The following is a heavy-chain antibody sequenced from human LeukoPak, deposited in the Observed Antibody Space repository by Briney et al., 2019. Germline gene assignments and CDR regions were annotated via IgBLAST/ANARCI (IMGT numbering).Heavy chain of an antibody. J-gene: IGHJ3*01. Sequence: GGSLRLSCAASGFTLSSYSMHWVRQAPGKGMEYVSAIGYGGDTYYADSVKGRFTISRDNSKNTLSLEMGSVRTEDMAEYHWARVGETGTFDLWGQGTVVTVS. D-gene: IGHD3-16*01. CDR1: GFTLSSYS. V-gene: IGHV3-64*02. CDR2: IGYGGDT. CDR3: ARVGETGTFDL.